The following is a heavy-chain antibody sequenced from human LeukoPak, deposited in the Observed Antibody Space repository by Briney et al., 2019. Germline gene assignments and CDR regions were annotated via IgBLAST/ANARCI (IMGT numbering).Heavy chain of an antibody. CDR3: AGVDWGQFAH. CDR2: TKGDGSTT. D-gene: IGHD3-16*01. Sequence: GGSLGLSCAASGFSFSSYWMPWARQPPGKGLVWVSRTKGDGSTTSYADSVKGRFTISRDNAENTVYLQMNSLRAEDTAVYFCAGVDWGQFAHWGQGALVTVSS. CDR1: GFSFSSYW. J-gene: IGHJ4*02. V-gene: IGHV3-74*01.